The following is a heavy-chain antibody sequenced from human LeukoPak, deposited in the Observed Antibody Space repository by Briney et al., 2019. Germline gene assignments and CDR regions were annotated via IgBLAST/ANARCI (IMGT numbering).Heavy chain of an antibody. J-gene: IGHJ6*03. CDR3: ARNCPRVWFHYYYYYYMDV. CDR1: GFTFSSSA. D-gene: IGHD3-10*01. Sequence: GGSLRLSCAASGFTFSSSAMSWVRQAPGKGLEWVSSISGSGSGGSTYYADSVKGRFTISRDNSKNTLYLQMNSLRAEDTAVYYCARNCPRVWFHYYYYYYMDVWGKGTTVTISS. CDR2: ISGSGSGGST. V-gene: IGHV3-23*01.